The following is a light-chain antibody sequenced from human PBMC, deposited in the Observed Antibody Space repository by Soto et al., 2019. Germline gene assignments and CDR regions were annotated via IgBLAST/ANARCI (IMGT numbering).Light chain of an antibody. J-gene: IGKJ1*01. CDR3: KQYNSYST. V-gene: IGKV1-5*01. Sequence: DIQMTQSPSTLSASVGDRVTITCRASQSISSWLAWYQQKPGKAPKLMIYDASSLESGVPSRFSGSGSGTEFTLTISSLPPDDFATYYCKQYNSYSTFGQGTKVEIK. CDR1: QSISSW. CDR2: DAS.